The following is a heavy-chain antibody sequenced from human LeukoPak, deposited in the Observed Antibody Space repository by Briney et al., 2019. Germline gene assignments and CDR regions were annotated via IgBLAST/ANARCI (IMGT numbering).Heavy chain of an antibody. D-gene: IGHD5-18*01. CDR3: ARARRETVRGSEYGYNFDY. V-gene: IGHV3-7*04. J-gene: IGHJ4*02. Sequence: GGSLRLSCAASGFTFSSYWMSWVRQAPGKGLEWVANIKQDGSEKYYVDSVKGRFAISRDNAKNSLYLQMNSLRAEDTAVYYCARARRETVRGSEYGYNFDYWGQGTLVTVSS. CDR1: GFTFSSYW. CDR2: IKQDGSEK.